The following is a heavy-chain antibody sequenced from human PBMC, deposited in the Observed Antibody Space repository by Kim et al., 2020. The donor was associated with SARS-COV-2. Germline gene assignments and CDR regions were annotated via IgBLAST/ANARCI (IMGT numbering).Heavy chain of an antibody. CDR3: ARDPEWLEYYFDY. CDR1: GGSISRYY. D-gene: IGHD6-19*01. V-gene: IGHV4-4*07. Sequence: SETLSLTCTVSGGSISRYYWSWIRQPAGKGLEWIGRIYTSGSPNYHPSLKSRVTMSVDTSKNQFSLKLSSVTAADTAVYYCARDPEWLEYYFDYWGQGTLVTVSS. J-gene: IGHJ4*02. CDR2: IYTSGSP.